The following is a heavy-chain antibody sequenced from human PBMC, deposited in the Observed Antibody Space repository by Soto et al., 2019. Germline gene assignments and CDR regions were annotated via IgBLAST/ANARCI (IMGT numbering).Heavy chain of an antibody. CDR2: IHHSGDT. CDR3: ARELVSSDYFDY. J-gene: IGHJ4*02. D-gene: IGHD2-8*02. V-gene: IGHV4-30-4*01. CDR1: GGSVSDDYN. Sequence: PSETLSLTCTVSGGSVSDDYNWSWIRQPPGKDLEWIGYIHHSGDTYSNPSLESRLTMSVDTSKNQVSLKLRSLTAADTAVYYCARELVSSDYFDYCGQGTLVTVYS.